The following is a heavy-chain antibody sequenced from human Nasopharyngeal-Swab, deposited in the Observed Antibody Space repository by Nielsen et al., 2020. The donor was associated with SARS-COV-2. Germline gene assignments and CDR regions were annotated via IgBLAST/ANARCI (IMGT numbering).Heavy chain of an antibody. CDR2: ISSSSSYI. Sequence: GESLKISCAASGFTFSSYSMNWVRQAPGKGLEWVSSISSSSSYIYYADSVKGRFTISRDNAKNSLYLQMNSLRAEDTAVYYCARDLEDGYWGQGTLVTVSS. V-gene: IGHV3-21*01. CDR1: GFTFSSYS. CDR3: ARDLEDGY. D-gene: IGHD5-24*01. J-gene: IGHJ4*02.